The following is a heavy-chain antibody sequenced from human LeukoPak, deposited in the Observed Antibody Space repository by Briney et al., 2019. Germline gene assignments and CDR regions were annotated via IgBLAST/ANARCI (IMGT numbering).Heavy chain of an antibody. D-gene: IGHD4-17*01. CDR1: GGYISSSSYY. V-gene: IGHV4-39*07. CDR2: IYYSGST. CDR3: ARFPNDYGDAFDI. J-gene: IGHJ3*02. Sequence: SETLSLTCTVSGGYISSSSYYWGWIRQPPGKGVERIGSIYYSGSTYYNPSLKSRVTISVDTSKNQFSLKLSSVTAADTAVYYCARFPNDYGDAFDIWGQGTMVTVSS.